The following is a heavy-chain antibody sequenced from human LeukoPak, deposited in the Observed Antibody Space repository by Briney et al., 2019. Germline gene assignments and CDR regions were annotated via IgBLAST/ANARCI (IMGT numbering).Heavy chain of an antibody. J-gene: IGHJ6*03. D-gene: IGHD5-18*01. Sequence: SETLSLTCTVSGGSISSYYWSWIRQPAGKGLEWIGRIYTSGSTNYNPSLKSRVTMSVDTSKNQFSLKLSSVTAADTAVYYCAREVRYSYGYYYYYYMDVWGKGTTVTVSS. CDR3: AREVRYSYGYYYYYYMDV. CDR1: GGSISSYY. CDR2: IYTSGST. V-gene: IGHV4-4*07.